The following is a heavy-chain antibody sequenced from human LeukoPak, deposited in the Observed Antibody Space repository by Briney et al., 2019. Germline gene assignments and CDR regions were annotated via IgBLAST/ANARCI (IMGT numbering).Heavy chain of an antibody. CDR1: GGSINNDY. CDR2: LSYSGST. Sequence: SETLSLTCTVSGGSINNDYWSWIRQPPGKGLEWIGYLSYSGSTSYNPSLKRRVTISADTSKNQFSLRMNSVTAADTAVYYCARSLSRSSYGNFDYWGQGTLVTVSP. J-gene: IGHJ4*02. D-gene: IGHD3-10*01. V-gene: IGHV4-59*01. CDR3: ARSLSRSSYGNFDY.